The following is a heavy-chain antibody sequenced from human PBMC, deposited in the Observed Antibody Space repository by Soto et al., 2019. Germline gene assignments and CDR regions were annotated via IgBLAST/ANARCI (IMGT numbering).Heavy chain of an antibody. CDR2: ISYDGGSK. CDR1: GFTYSNYG. CDR3: VRDGPHITIYGYGHY. D-gene: IGHD3-3*01. Sequence: AGSLRLSCAASGFTYSNYGMHWVRQAPGKGLEWVAVISYDGGSKNYADSVKGRFTISRDNSKNTLYLQMNNLRIEDTAVYYCVRDGPHITIYGYGHYWGQGTLVTVSS. J-gene: IGHJ4*02. V-gene: IGHV3-30*03.